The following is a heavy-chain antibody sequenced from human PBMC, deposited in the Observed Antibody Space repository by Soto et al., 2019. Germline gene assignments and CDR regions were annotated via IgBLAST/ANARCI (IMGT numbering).Heavy chain of an antibody. CDR1: GPLVTRGD. D-gene: IGHD4-17*01. CDR2: IFHSGGT. Sequence: PSSTPCLTWIASGPLVTRGDWMLIHQPPGKGLEWIGSIFHSGGTNYNPSLLGRVTISADTSKSQFSLRLDSVTAADTAVYYCARFAGSTVSVDAWGQGALVTFSA. CDR3: ARFAGSTVSVDA. J-gene: IGHJ4*02. V-gene: IGHV4-59*02.